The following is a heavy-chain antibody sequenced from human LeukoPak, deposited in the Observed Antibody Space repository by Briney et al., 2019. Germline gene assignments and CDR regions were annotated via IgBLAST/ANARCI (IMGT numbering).Heavy chain of an antibody. Sequence: ASVKVSCKASGYTFTSYYMHWVRQAPGQGLEWMGIINPSGGSTSYAQKFQGRVTMTRDTSTSTVYMELSSLRSEDTAVYYCARDGIAAAGMYYYYYMDVWGKGITVTVSS. V-gene: IGHV1-46*03. D-gene: IGHD6-13*01. CDR1: GYTFTSYY. J-gene: IGHJ6*03. CDR2: INPSGGST. CDR3: ARDGIAAAGMYYYYYMDV.